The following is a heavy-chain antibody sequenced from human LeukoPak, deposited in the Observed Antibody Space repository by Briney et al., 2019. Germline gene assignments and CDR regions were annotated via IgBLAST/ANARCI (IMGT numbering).Heavy chain of an antibody. V-gene: IGHV4-39*01. J-gene: IGHJ4*02. CDR3: ARHDQSRNIAARSGAFDY. D-gene: IGHD6-6*01. CDR2: IYYSGIT. Sequence: KPSETLSLTCTVSGGSISSSSYYWGWIRQPPGKGLAWIGSIYYSGITYYNPSLKSRVTISVDTSKNQFSPKLSSVTAADTAVYYCARHDQSRNIAARSGAFDYWGQGTLVTVSS. CDR1: GGSISSSSYY.